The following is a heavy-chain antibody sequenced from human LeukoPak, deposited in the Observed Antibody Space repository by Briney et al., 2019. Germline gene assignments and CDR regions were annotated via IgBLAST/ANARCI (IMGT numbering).Heavy chain of an antibody. CDR2: ISAYNGNT. J-gene: IGHJ4*02. CDR1: GYTFTSYG. CDR3: ARGGDGYPPLFDY. D-gene: IGHD5-24*01. V-gene: IGHV1-18*01. Sequence: GASVKVSCKASGYTFTSYGISWVRQAPGQGLEWMGWISAYNGNTNYAQKFQGRVTMTRDTSISTAYMELSRLRSDDTAVYYCARGGDGYPPLFDYWGQGTLVTVSS.